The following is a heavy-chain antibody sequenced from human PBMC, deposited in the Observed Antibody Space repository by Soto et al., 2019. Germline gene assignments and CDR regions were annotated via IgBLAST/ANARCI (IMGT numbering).Heavy chain of an antibody. J-gene: IGHJ6*02. CDR1: GGSISSYY. Sequence: SETLSLTCTVSGGSISSYYWSWIRQPPGKGLEWIGYIYYSGSTNYNPSLKSRVTISVDTSKNQFSLKLSSVTAADTAVYYCARDGLGAPARSYYYYGMDVWGQGTTVTVSS. CDR3: ARDGLGAPARSYYYYGMDV. CDR2: IYYSGST. V-gene: IGHV4-59*01. D-gene: IGHD3-16*01.